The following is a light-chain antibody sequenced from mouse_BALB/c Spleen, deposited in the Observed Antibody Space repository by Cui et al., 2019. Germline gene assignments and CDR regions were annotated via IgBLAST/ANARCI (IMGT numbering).Light chain of an antibody. J-gene: IGKJ5*01. Sequence: EMMLNQSATPTAASSGEKITITCCASSNISSDYLHWYQQKPGFSLKLLIYRTSNLASGVPARFSGSGSGSSYSLTISSMEAEDVATYYCQQGSSIPLTFGAGTKLELK. CDR1: SNISSDY. CDR2: RTS. CDR3: QQGSSIPLT. V-gene: IGKV4-91*01.